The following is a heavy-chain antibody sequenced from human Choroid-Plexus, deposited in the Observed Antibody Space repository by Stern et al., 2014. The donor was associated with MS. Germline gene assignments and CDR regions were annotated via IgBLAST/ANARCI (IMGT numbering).Heavy chain of an antibody. CDR2: ITEDGTEK. CDR1: GFTFGNSW. Sequence: EVQLVESGGCLVQPGGSLTISCTAPGFTFGNSWMTWVRQAPGTGLEWVANITEDGTEKNYVDSVKGRFTISRDNARNSLYLQMNSLRVEDTALYYCARVYNTIYGIVTQRGSGMDVWGQGTTVIVSS. CDR3: ARVYNTIYGIVTQRGSGMDV. D-gene: IGHD3-3*01. V-gene: IGHV3-7*01. J-gene: IGHJ6*02.